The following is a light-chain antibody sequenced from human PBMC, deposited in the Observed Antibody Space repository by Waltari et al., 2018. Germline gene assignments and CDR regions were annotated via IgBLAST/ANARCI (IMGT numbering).Light chain of an antibody. V-gene: IGKV1-5*03. Sequence: DIQTTQSPSTLSQSVGDRVTITCRASQSINTWSAWYQQKPGKDPKLLIYQASSLKSGVPSRFSGSGSGTEFTLTISSLQPDDCATYYCQQYNRLRTFGQGTKVEIK. J-gene: IGKJ1*01. CDR3: QQYNRLRT. CDR1: QSINTW. CDR2: QAS.